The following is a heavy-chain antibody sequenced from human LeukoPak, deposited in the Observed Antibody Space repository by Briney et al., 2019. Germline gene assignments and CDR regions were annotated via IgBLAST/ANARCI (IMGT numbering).Heavy chain of an antibody. CDR1: GGSFSGYY. Sequence: PSETLSLTCAVYGGSFSGYYWSWIRQPPGKGLEWIGEINHSGSTDYNPSLKSRVTISVDTSKNHFSLKLSSVTAADTAVYYCALLGGLGSFSLPFDYWGQGTLVTVSS. CDR2: INHSGST. V-gene: IGHV4-34*01. CDR3: ALLGGLGSFSLPFDY. D-gene: IGHD3-16*01. J-gene: IGHJ4*02.